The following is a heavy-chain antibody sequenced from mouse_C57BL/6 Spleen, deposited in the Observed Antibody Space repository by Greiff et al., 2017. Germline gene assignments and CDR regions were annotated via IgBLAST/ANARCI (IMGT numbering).Heavy chain of an antibody. Sequence: QVQLQQSGAELVRPGTSVKVSCKASGYAFTNYLIEWVKQRPGQGLEWIGVINPGSGGTNYNEKFKGKATLTADKSSSTAYMQLSSLTSEDSAVYFCASLFYYGSSYGAMDYWGQGTSVTVSS. CDR3: ASLFYYGSSYGAMDY. V-gene: IGHV1-54*01. J-gene: IGHJ4*01. D-gene: IGHD1-1*01. CDR2: INPGSGGT. CDR1: GYAFTNYL.